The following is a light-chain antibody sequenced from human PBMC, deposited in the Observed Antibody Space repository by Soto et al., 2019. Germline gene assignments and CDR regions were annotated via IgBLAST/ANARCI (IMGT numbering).Light chain of an antibody. Sequence: EIVMTQSPATLSVSPGERATLSCRASQTVSSNLAWYQQKPDQAPRLLIYGASTRAPGIPARFSGSGSGTEFTLTISSLQSEDFAVYYCQQYNDWPPFTIGPGTRVEIK. V-gene: IGKV3-15*01. CDR1: QTVSSN. CDR2: GAS. J-gene: IGKJ3*01. CDR3: QQYNDWPPFT.